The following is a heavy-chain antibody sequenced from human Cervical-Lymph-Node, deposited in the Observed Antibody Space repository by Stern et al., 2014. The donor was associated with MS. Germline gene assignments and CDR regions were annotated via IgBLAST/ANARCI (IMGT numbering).Heavy chain of an antibody. J-gene: IGHJ5*02. Sequence: QVQLLQSGAEVTKPGSSVQVSCKASGVTFSKFRSSWLRQPPVQGLDWKSVIVPVLGTPMYSQEFRGRVTITADVSTSTVYMELSSLRSDDTAVYYCALSSETSDRWYSLGYDLWGQGTLVTVSS. CDR3: ALSSETSDRWYSLGYDL. CDR1: GVTFSKFR. CDR2: IVPVLGTP. D-gene: IGHD6-13*01. V-gene: IGHV1-69*01.